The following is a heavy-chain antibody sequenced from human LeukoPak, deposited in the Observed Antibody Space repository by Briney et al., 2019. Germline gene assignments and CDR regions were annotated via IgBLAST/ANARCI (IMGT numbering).Heavy chain of an antibody. CDR3: AKAGEGSSGYDPFDY. CDR2: ISGGGGST. J-gene: IGHJ4*02. CDR1: GFTFDDYA. D-gene: IGHD5-12*01. Sequence: GGSLRLSCAASGFTFDDYAMHWVRQAPGRGLEWVSLISGGGGSTYYADSVKGRFTISRDNSKNSLYLQMNSLRTEDAALYYCAKAGEGSSGYDPFDYWGQGTLVTVSS. V-gene: IGHV3-43*02.